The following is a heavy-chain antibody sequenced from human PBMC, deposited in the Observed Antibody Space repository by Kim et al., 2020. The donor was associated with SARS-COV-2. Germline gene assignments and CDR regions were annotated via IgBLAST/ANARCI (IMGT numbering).Heavy chain of an antibody. Sequence: RFTISRDNSKNTLYLQMNSLRAEDTAVYYCARDWAVRYSSGWRYYYYGMDVWGQGTTVTVSS. J-gene: IGHJ6*02. D-gene: IGHD6-19*01. CDR3: ARDWAVRYSSGWRYYYYGMDV. V-gene: IGHV3-30*07.